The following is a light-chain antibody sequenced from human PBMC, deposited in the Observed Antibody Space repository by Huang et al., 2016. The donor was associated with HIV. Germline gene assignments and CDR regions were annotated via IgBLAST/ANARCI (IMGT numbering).Light chain of an antibody. J-gene: IGKJ4*01. CDR3: QQRSNWLT. V-gene: IGKV3-11*01. CDR1: QSVSSY. CDR2: DAS. Sequence: EIVLTQSPATLSLSPGERATLSCRARQSVSSYLAWYQQKPGQAHRLLIYDASNRATGIPARFSGSGSGTDFTLTISSLEPEDFAVYYCQQRSNWLTFGGGTKVEIK.